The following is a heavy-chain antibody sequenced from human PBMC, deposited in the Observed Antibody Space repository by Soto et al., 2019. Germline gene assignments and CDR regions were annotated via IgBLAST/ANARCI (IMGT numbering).Heavy chain of an antibody. V-gene: IGHV1-46*01. D-gene: IGHD3-22*01. J-gene: IGHJ3*02. Sequence: QVQLVQSGAEVKKPGASVKVSCKASGYTFTSYYMHWVRQAPGQGLEWMGIINPSGGSTSYAQKFQGRVTMTRDTSTSTVYMERSSLRSEDTDVYYCARDRIGYYDSSGYPDDAFDIWGQGTMVTVSS. CDR1: GYTFTSYY. CDR3: ARDRIGYYDSSGYPDDAFDI. CDR2: INPSGGST.